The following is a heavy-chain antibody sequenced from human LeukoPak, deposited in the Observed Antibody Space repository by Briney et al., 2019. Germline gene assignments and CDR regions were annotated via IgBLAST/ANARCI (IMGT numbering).Heavy chain of an antibody. CDR3: ARLPLYSSSWYGWFDP. CDR2: IIPIFGTA. CDR1: GGTFSSYA. D-gene: IGHD6-13*01. V-gene: IGHV1-69*06. J-gene: IGHJ5*02. Sequence: SVKVSCKASGGTFSSYAISWVRQAPGQGLEWMGGIIPIFGTANYAQKFQGRVTITADKSTSTAYMELSSLRSEDTAVYYCARLPLYSSSWYGWFDPWGQGTLVTVSS.